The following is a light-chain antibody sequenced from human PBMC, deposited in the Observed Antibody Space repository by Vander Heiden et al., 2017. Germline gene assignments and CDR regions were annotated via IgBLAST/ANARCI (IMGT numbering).Light chain of an antibody. CDR1: SSNISKNN. CDR3: DTWDSSLGAVI. J-gene: IGLJ2*01. V-gene: IGLV1-51*02. Sequence: QSVLTQPPPVSAAPGQKVTISCSGSSSNISKNNVSWYQQLPGTAPKLRFYENNKRPTGIPDRVSCSGSGTSATLGITGLRTGDEAEYYCDTWDSSLGAVIFGGGTKLTVL. CDR2: ENN.